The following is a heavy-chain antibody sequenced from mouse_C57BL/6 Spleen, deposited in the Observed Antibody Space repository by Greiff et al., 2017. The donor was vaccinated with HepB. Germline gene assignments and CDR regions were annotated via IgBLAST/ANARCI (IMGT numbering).Heavy chain of an antibody. CDR3: ARSSTTVVGPFAY. D-gene: IGHD1-1*01. J-gene: IGHJ3*01. CDR2: INPSTGGT. V-gene: IGHV1-42*01. Sequence: VQLQQSGPELVKPGASVKISCKASGYSFTGYYMNRVKQSPEKSLEWIGEINPSTGGTTYNQKFKAKATLTVDKSSSTAYMQLKSLTSEDSAVYYCARSSTTVVGPFAYWGQGTLVTVSA. CDR1: GYSFTGYY.